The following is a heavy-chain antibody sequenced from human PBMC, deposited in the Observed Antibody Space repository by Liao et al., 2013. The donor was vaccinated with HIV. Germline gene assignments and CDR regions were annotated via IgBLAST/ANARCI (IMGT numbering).Heavy chain of an antibody. CDR2: IYYSGST. Sequence: QVQLQESGPGLVKPSQTLSLTCTVFGGSISSGDYYWSWIRQPPGKGLEWIGYIYYSGSTNYNPSLKSRVTISVDASRNQFSLKLSSVTAADTAVYYCARSYYDSSGYYYVGPGYYYYYYYMDVWGKGTTVTVSS. D-gene: IGHD3-22*01. CDR3: ARSYYDSSGYYYVGPGYYYYYYYMDV. J-gene: IGHJ6*03. V-gene: IGHV4-61*08. CDR1: GGSISSGDYY.